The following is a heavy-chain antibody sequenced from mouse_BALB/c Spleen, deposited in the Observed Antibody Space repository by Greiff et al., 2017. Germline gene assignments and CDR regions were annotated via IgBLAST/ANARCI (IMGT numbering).Heavy chain of an antibody. J-gene: IGHJ4*01. Sequence: VQLQESGPGLVAPSQSLSITCTVSGFSLTSYGVHWVRQPPGKGLEWLGVIWAGGSTNYNSALMSRLSISKDNSKSQVFLKMNSLQTDDTAMYYCARDLDYYGSSYAMDYWGQGTSVTVSS. D-gene: IGHD1-1*01. CDR1: GFSLTSYG. CDR3: ARDLDYYGSSYAMDY. V-gene: IGHV2-9*02. CDR2: IWAGGST.